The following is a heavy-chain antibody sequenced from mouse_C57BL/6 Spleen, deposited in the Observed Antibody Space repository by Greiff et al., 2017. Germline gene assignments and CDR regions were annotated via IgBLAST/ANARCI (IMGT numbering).Heavy chain of an antibody. D-gene: IGHD1-1*01. Sequence: QVQLQQSGAELVKPGASVKISCKASGYAFSSYWMHWVKQRPGKGLEWIGQIYPGDGDTNYNGKFKGKATLTADKSSSTAYMQLSSLTSEDSAVYFCAKGDYGTLFDYWGQGTTLTVSS. CDR2: IYPGDGDT. CDR3: AKGDYGTLFDY. V-gene: IGHV1-80*01. J-gene: IGHJ2*01. CDR1: GYAFSSYW.